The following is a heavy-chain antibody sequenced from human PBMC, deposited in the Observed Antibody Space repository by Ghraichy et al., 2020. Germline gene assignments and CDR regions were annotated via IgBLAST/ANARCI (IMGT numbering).Heavy chain of an antibody. D-gene: IGHD6-19*01. CDR2: INPSDGRT. V-gene: IGHV1-46*01. CDR3: ARGRIAVAPEDY. J-gene: IGHJ4*02. CDR1: GYTFTNYY. Sequence: ASVKVSCKASGYTFTNYYVHWVRQAPGQGLEWMGIINPSDGRTSYAQKFQGRVTMTRDASTSTVYMDLSSLRSEDTAVYYCARGRIAVAPEDYWGQGTLVTVSS.